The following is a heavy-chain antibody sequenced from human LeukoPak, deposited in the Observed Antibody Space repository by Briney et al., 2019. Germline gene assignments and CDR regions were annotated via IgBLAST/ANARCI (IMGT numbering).Heavy chain of an antibody. J-gene: IGHJ5*02. D-gene: IGHD3-3*01. CDR3: ARVPHGETVFGVVLYWFDP. CDR1: GGSISSYY. Sequence: KPSETLSLTCTVSGGSISSYYWSWIRQPPGKGLEWIGYIYYSGSTNYNPSLKSRVTISVDTSKNQFSLMLNSVTAADTAVYYCARVPHGETVFGVVLYWFDPWGQGTLVTVSS. CDR2: IYYSGST. V-gene: IGHV4-59*08.